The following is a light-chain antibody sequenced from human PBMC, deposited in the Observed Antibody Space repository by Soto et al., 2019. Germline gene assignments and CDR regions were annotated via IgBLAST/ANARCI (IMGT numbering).Light chain of an antibody. CDR3: SSYAGGSTYV. CDR1: SSDVATYNL. CDR2: DGI. Sequence: QSALTQPASVSASPGQSITISCTGTSSDVATYNLVSWYQQHPGKAPKRIIYDGIKRPSGVSNRLSGSKSGNTASLTISGLQAEDEADYYCSSYAGGSTYVFGTGTKLTVL. J-gene: IGLJ1*01. V-gene: IGLV2-23*01.